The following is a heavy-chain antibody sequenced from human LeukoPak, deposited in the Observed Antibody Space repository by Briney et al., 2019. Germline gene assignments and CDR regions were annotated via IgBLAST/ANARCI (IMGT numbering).Heavy chain of an antibody. CDR2: ISGSGGST. CDR3: AKDQESSGYPTNFAY. CDR1: GCTFSSYA. J-gene: IGHJ4*02. Sequence: PGGSLRLSCATSGCTFSSYAMSWVRQAPGMGLEWVSGISGSGGSTYFADSVKGRFTISRDNSKSTLYLQMNSLRAEDTAVYYCAKDQESSGYPTNFAYWGQGTLVTVSS. V-gene: IGHV3-23*01. D-gene: IGHD6-19*01.